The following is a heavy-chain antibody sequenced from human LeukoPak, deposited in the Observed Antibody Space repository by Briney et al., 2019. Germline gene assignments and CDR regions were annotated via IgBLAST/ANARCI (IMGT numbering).Heavy chain of an antibody. CDR3: ARPRLGIAAAGSDY. J-gene: IGHJ4*02. CDR2: IYYSGST. V-gene: IGHV4-39*01. D-gene: IGHD6-13*01. CDR1: GGSISSSSYY. Sequence: PSETLSLTCTVSGGSISSSSYYWGWIRQPPGEGLEWIGSIYYSGSTYYNPSLKSRVTISVDTSKNQFSLKLSSVTAADTAVYYCARPRLGIAAAGSDYWGQGTLVTVSS.